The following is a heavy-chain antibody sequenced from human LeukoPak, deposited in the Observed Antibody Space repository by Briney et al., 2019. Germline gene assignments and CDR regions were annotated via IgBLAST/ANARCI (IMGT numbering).Heavy chain of an antibody. CDR1: GGSISSSRYY. Sequence: PSETLSLTCTVSGGSISSSRYYWGWIRQPPGKGLEWIGEINHSGSTNYNPSLKSRVTISVDTSKNQFSLKLSSVTAADTAVYYCARGIVTIRDYWGQGTLVTVSS. D-gene: IGHD3-10*01. CDR2: INHSGST. CDR3: ARGIVTIRDY. V-gene: IGHV4-39*07. J-gene: IGHJ4*02.